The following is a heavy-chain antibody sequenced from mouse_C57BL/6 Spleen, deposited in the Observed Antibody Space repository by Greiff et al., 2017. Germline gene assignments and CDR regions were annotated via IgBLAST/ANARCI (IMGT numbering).Heavy chain of an antibody. CDR2: IYPGDGDT. CDR3: ARGGIYYGYDRGFAY. Sequence: QVQLQQSGPELVQPGASVKISCKASGYAFSSSWMNWVKQRPGKGLEWIGRIYPGDGDTNYNGKFKGKATLTADKSSSTAYMQLSSLTSEDSAVXFCARGGIYYGYDRGFAYWGQGTTLTVSS. J-gene: IGHJ2*01. V-gene: IGHV1-82*01. CDR1: GYAFSSSW. D-gene: IGHD2-2*01.